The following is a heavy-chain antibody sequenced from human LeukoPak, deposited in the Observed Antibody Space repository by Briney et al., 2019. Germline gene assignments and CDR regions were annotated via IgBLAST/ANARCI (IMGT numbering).Heavy chain of an antibody. CDR1: GYRFTTYW. D-gene: IGHD1-1*01. V-gene: IGHV5-51*01. Sequence: GESLKISCMGPGYRFTTYWIDWVRQVPGKGLEWMGLIQPADSRTRYNPSFQGQVTLSDDKSINTAYLQWSSLRPSDTAIYYCARRLRTGGFDIWGQGTEVTVSS. CDR2: IQPADSRT. J-gene: IGHJ3*02. CDR3: ARRLRTGGFDI.